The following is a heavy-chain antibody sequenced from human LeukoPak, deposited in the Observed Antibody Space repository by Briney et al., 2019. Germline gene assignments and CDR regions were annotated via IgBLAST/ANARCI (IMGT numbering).Heavy chain of an antibody. J-gene: IGHJ6*02. CDR3: AKAGGRYCSGGSCYSV. Sequence: GGSLRLSCAASGFTVSSNYMSWVRQAPGKGLEWVSVIYSGGSTYYADSVKGRFTISRDNSKNTLYLQMNSLRAEDTAVYYCAKAGGRYCSGGSCYSVWGQGTTVTVSS. CDR1: GFTVSSNY. CDR2: IYSGGST. V-gene: IGHV3-66*01. D-gene: IGHD2-15*01.